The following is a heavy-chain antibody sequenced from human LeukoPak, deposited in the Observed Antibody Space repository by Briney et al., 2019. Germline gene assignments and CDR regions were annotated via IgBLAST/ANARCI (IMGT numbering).Heavy chain of an antibody. CDR2: IYYSGST. CDR3: ARLSYDFWSGYYYLGHFDY. V-gene: IGHV4-59*05. J-gene: IGHJ4*02. CDR1: GGSISSYY. Sequence: SETLSLTCTVSGGSISSYYWSWIRQPPGKGLEWIGSIYYSGSTYYNPSPKSRVTISVDTSESQFSLKLSSVTAADTAVYYCARLSYDFWSGYYYLGHFDYWGQGTLVTVSS. D-gene: IGHD3-3*01.